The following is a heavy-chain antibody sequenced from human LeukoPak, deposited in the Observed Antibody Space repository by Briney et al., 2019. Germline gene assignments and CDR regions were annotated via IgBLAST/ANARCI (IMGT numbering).Heavy chain of an antibody. CDR2: IVVGSGNT. CDR1: GFTFTSSG. V-gene: IGHV1-58*01. CDR3: AADGRDYGDYVVAFDI. D-gene: IGHD4-17*01. Sequence: ASVKVSCKASGFTFTSSGVQWVRQARGQRLEWIGWIVVGSGNTNYAQKFQERVTITRDMSTSTAYMELSSLRSEDTAVYYCAADGRDYGDYVVAFDIWGQGTMVTVSS. J-gene: IGHJ3*02.